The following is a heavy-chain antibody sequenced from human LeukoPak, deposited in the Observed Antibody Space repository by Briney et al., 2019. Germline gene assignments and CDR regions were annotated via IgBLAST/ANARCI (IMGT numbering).Heavy chain of an antibody. CDR1: GFTFSSYG. CDR2: IRYDGSNK. V-gene: IGHV3-30*02. Sequence: GGSLRLSCAASGFTFSSYGMHWVRQAPGKGLEWVAFIRYDGSNKYYADSVKGRFTISRDNAKNTLYLQMNRLRAEDTAVYYCAKDPIAVAGTRYYYYYMDVWGKGTTVTVSS. J-gene: IGHJ6*03. D-gene: IGHD6-19*01. CDR3: AKDPIAVAGTRYYYYYMDV.